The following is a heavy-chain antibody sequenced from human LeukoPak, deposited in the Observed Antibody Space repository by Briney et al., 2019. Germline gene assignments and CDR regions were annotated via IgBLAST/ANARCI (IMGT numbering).Heavy chain of an antibody. Sequence: PSETLSLTCTVSGGSIDSYYWNWIRRSPGQGLEWIGFIYSAGSTNYNPSLKSRVAISVDTSQNQFSLKLSSVTAADTAVYYCARGGTTTWRIGYYFDYWGQGALVTVSS. CDR2: IYSAGST. V-gene: IGHV4-59*01. CDR3: ARGGTTTWRIGYYFDY. J-gene: IGHJ4*02. CDR1: GGSIDSYY. D-gene: IGHD1-1*01.